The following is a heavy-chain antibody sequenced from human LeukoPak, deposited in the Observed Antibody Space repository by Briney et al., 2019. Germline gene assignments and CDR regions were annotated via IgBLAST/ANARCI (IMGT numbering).Heavy chain of an antibody. CDR2: IYWDDVK. D-gene: IGHD2-2*02. CDR1: GFSLRTRGVG. Sequence: ESGPTLVKPPETLTLTCTFSGFSLRTRGVGVGWIRQPPGKALEWLSLIYWDDVKRYSPSLKSRLTITKDTSKNQVVLTMTNMDPVDTATYYCAHRDLYCSSASCYSADAFDLWGQGTMVTVSS. CDR3: AHRDLYCSSASCYSADAFDL. V-gene: IGHV2-5*02. J-gene: IGHJ3*01.